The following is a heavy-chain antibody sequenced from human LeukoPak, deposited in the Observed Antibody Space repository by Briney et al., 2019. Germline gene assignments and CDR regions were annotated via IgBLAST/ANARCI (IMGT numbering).Heavy chain of an antibody. V-gene: IGHV3-7*01. Sequence: GSLRLSCAASGFTFSSYGMSWVRQAPGKGLEWVANIKQDGSEKYYVDSVKGRFTISRDNAKNSLYLQMNSLRAEDTAVYYCARVGYGYGSDTFDYWGQGTLVTVSS. D-gene: IGHD5-18*01. CDR2: IKQDGSEK. J-gene: IGHJ4*02. CDR3: ARVGYGYGSDTFDY. CDR1: GFTFSSYG.